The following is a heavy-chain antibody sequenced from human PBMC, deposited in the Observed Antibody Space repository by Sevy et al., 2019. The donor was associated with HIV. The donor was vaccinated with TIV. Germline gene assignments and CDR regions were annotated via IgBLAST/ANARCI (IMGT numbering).Heavy chain of an antibody. V-gene: IGHV3-43*01. CDR1: GFNFDDYN. D-gene: IGHD6-19*01. CDR2: ISWDGETT. J-gene: IGHJ4*02. CDR3: AKGGIAVPGPPDY. Sequence: GGSLRLSCAVSGFNFDDYNLHWVRQPPGKGLEWVSVISWDGETTHYADSVKGRFTISRDNSKDSLYLQMNSLRTEDTALYYCAKGGIAVPGPPDYWGQGTLVPSPQ.